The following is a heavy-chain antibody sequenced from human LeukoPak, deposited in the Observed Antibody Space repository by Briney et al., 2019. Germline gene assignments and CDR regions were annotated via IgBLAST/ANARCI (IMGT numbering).Heavy chain of an antibody. CDR2: INHSGST. CDR3: ARGRVGANEDRPSPPNWFDP. CDR1: GGSFSGYY. V-gene: IGHV4-34*01. Sequence: SETLSLTCAVYGGSFSGYYWSWIRQPPGKGLEWIGEINHSGSTNYNPSLKSRVTISVDTSKNQFSLKLSSVTAADTAVYYCARGRVGANEDRPSPPNWFDPWGQGTLVTVSS. D-gene: IGHD1-26*01. J-gene: IGHJ5*02.